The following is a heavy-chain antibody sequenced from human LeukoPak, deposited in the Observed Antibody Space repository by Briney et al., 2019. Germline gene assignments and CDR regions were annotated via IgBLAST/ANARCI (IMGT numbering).Heavy chain of an antibody. V-gene: IGHV1-46*01. CDR2: INPSGGST. J-gene: IGHJ4*02. D-gene: IGHD1-26*01. CDR3: ARINWELYYFDY. Sequence: ASAKVSCKASGYTFTSYYMHWVRQAPGQGLEWMGIINPSGGSTSYAQKFQGRVTMTRDTSTSTVYMELSSLRSEDTAVYYCARINWELYYFDYWGQGTLVTVSS. CDR1: GYTFTSYY.